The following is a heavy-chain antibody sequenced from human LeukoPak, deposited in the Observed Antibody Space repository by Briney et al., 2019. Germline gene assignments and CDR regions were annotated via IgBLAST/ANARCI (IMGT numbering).Heavy chain of an antibody. Sequence: PSETLSLTCTVSGDSIGRSSYYWGWIRQPPGKGLEWIGSIFYSGSTYYNPSLKSRVSMSLDMSKNQFSLKLSSVTAADTAVYYCARGRSGYSYSQYFNMWGQGTMVTVSP. V-gene: IGHV4-39*07. D-gene: IGHD5-18*01. CDR3: ARGRSGYSYSQYFNM. J-gene: IGHJ3*02. CDR1: GDSIGRSSYY. CDR2: IFYSGST.